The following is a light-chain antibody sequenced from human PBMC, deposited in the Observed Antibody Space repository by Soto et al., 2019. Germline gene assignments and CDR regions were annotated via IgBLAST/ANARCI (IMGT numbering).Light chain of an antibody. J-gene: IGLJ1*01. V-gene: IGLV2-8*01. CDR1: SSDVGGYNY. CDR3: SSYAGSSNV. Sequence: QSVLTQPPSASGCPGQSVAISCTGTSSDVGGYNYVSWYQQHPGKAPKLMIYEVNKRPSGVPDRFSGSKSGNTASLTVSGLPGGDEADYYCSSYAGSSNVFGTGTKVTVL. CDR2: EVN.